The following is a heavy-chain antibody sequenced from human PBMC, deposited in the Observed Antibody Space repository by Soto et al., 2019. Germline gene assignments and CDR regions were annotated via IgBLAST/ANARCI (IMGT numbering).Heavy chain of an antibody. D-gene: IGHD6-19*01. CDR1: GGTFSSYA. V-gene: IGHV1-69*01. CDR2: IIPIFGTA. J-gene: IGHJ5*02. CDR3: ARNIAVAGSGWFDT. Sequence: QVQLVQSGAEVKKPGASVKVSCKASGGTFSSYAISWVRQDPGQGLEWMGGIIPIFGTANDAQKFQGRVTITADEATSTAYMELSSLRAEDTAGDDCARNIAVAGSGWFDTWGQGTLVTVSS.